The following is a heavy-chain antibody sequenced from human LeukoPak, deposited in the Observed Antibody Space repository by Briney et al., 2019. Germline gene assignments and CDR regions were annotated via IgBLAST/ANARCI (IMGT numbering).Heavy chain of an antibody. CDR1: GYTFTSYG. CDR2: INPSGGST. J-gene: IGHJ6*03. D-gene: IGHD2-2*02. Sequence: ASVKVFCKASGYTFTSYGVSWVRQAPGEGLEWRGVINPSGGSTIYAQKFQGRVTMTRDISTSTVYMELSSLRSEDTAVYYCARVAAEVVGVPGAIGFGWLRRDYYYMDVWGKGTTVTVSS. V-gene: IGHV1-46*01. CDR3: ARVAAEVVGVPGAIGFGWLRRDYYYMDV.